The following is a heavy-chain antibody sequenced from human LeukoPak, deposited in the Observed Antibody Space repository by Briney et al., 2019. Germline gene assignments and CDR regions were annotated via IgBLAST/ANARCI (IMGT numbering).Heavy chain of an antibody. D-gene: IGHD3-22*01. CDR1: GYTFTSYG. J-gene: IGHJ1*01. V-gene: IGHV1-69*13. CDR3: ARDGYDTARAQH. CDR2: IIPIFGTA. Sequence: ASVKVSCKASGYTFTSYGISWVRQAPGQGLEWMGGIIPIFGTANYAQKFQGRVTITADESTSTAYMELSSLRSEDTAVYYCARDGYDTARAQHWGQGTLVTVSS.